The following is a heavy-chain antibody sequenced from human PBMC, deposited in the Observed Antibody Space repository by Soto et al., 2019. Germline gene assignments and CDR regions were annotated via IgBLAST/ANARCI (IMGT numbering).Heavy chain of an antibody. CDR2: IWYDGSNK. J-gene: IGHJ6*03. CDR1: GFTFSSYG. Sequence: PGGSLRLSCAASGFTFSSYGMHWVRQAPGKGLEWVAVIWYDGSNKYYADSVKGRFTISRDNSKNTLYLQMNSLRAEDTAVYYCASATYYYYMDVWGKGTTVTVSS. V-gene: IGHV3-33*01. CDR3: ASATYYYYMDV. D-gene: IGHD1-26*01.